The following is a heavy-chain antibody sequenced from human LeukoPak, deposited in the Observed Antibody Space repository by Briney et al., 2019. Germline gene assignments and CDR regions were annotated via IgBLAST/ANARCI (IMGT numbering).Heavy chain of an antibody. CDR1: GYTFTGYY. CDR3: ARRRRIQLYGSWFDP. D-gene: IGHD5-18*01. CDR2: INPNSGGT. Sequence: ASVKVSCKASGYTFTGYYMHWVRQAPGQGLEWMGWINPNSGGTNYAQKFQGRATMTRDTSISTAYMELSRLRSDDTAVYYCARRRRIQLYGSWFDPWGQGTLVTVSS. V-gene: IGHV1-2*02. J-gene: IGHJ5*02.